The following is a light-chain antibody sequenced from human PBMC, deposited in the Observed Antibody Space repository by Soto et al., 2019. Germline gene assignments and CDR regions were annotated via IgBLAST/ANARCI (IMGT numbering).Light chain of an antibody. V-gene: IGKV1-5*03. CDR3: QQYNSYPT. Sequence: IQMTQSPSTLSASVGDRVTITCRASQSISSWLAWYQQKPGKAPKLLIYKASSLESGVPSRFSGSGSGTEFTLTISSLQPDDFATYYYQQYNSYPTFGGGTKVDIK. CDR1: QSISSW. CDR2: KAS. J-gene: IGKJ4*01.